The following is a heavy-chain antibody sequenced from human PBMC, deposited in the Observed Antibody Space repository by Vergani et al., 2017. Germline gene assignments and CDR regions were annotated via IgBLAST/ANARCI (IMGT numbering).Heavy chain of an antibody. CDR2: IYYSGST. V-gene: IGHV4-31*01. CDR1: GGSISSGGYY. CDR3: ARELDTAILDV. J-gene: IGHJ6*04. D-gene: IGHD5-18*01. Sequence: QVQLQESGPGLVKPSQTLSLTCTVSGGSISSGGYYWSWIRPHPGKGLEWIGYIYYSGSTYYNPSLKNLVTISVDTSKNHFSLKLSSVTAADTAVYYCARELDTAILDVWGKGTTVTVSS.